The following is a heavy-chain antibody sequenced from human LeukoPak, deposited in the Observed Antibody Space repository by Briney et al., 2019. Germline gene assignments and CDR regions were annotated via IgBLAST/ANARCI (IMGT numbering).Heavy chain of an antibody. J-gene: IGHJ4*02. Sequence: PGGSLRLSCVASGFTFSSYWMSWVRQAPGKGLEWVSAISGSGGSTYYADSVKGRFTISRDNSKNTLYLQMNSLRAEDTAVYYCAKDGYSSGWTNWGPGTLVTVSS. CDR1: GFTFSSYW. CDR3: AKDGYSSGWTN. V-gene: IGHV3-23*01. CDR2: ISGSGGST. D-gene: IGHD6-19*01.